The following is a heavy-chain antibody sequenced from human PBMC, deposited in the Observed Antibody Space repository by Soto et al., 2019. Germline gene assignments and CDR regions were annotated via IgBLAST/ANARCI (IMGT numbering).Heavy chain of an antibody. CDR3: ARGYSSSWTLEWFDP. CDR2: INAGNGNT. V-gene: IGHV1-3*01. CDR1: GYTFTSYA. D-gene: IGHD6-13*01. J-gene: IGHJ5*02. Sequence: GASVKVSCKASGYTFTSYAMHWVRQAPGQRLEWMGWINAGNGNTKYSQKFQGRVTITRDTSASTAYMELSSLRSEDTAVYYCARGYSSSWTLEWFDPWGQGTLVTVSS.